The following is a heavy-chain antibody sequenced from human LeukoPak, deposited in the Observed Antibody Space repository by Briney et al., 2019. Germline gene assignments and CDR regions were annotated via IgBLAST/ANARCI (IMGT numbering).Heavy chain of an antibody. CDR3: AGAPHHYYFDY. CDR2: IFYTGST. CDR1: GGSISSSSYY. Sequence: PSETLSLTCTVSGGSISSSSYYWGWIRQPPGKGLEWIGSIFYTGSTYYNPSLKSRVTISVDTSKNHFSLKLSSVTAADTAVYYCAGAPHHYYFDYWGQGTLVTVSS. J-gene: IGHJ4*02. V-gene: IGHV4-39*02. D-gene: IGHD1-14*01.